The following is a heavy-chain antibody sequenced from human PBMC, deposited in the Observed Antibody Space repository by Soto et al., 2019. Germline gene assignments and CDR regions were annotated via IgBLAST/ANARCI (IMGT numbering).Heavy chain of an antibody. CDR2: ISYSGST. Sequence: QVQLQESGPRLVKPSETLSLTCTVSGGSISSYYWSWIRQPPGRGLEWIGYISYSGSTNYNPSLKSRVTTSVDTSKNQFSLKLSSVTAADTAVYYCATRFKHGSGTSPWDYWGPGTLVTVSS. J-gene: IGHJ4*02. CDR3: ATRFKHGSGTSPWDY. CDR1: GGSISSYY. V-gene: IGHV4-59*01. D-gene: IGHD3-10*01.